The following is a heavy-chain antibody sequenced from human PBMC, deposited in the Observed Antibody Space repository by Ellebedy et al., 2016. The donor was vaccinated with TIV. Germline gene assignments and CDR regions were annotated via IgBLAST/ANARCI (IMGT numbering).Heavy chain of an antibody. CDR2: IDSEGRTA. J-gene: IGHJ6*02. V-gene: IGHV3-74*01. CDR1: GFSFSTYW. D-gene: IGHD3-3*01. Sequence: PGGSLRLSCAASGFSFSTYWMHWVRQGPGKGLEWVARIDSEGRTATWADSVKGRFTISRDNGNDTLFLEMNSLRVDDTAIYFCTRSVTLSGVALYAMDVWGQGTTVTVSS. CDR3: TRSVTLSGVALYAMDV.